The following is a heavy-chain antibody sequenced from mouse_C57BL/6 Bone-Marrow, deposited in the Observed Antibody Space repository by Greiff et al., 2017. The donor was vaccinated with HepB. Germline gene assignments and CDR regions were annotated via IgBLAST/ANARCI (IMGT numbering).Heavy chain of an antibody. J-gene: IGHJ1*03. CDR2: INPSNGGT. CDR1: GYTFTSYW. Sequence: QVQLQQPGTELVKPGASVKLSCKASGYTFTSYWMHWVKQRPGQGLEWIGNINPSNGGTNYNEKFKSKATLTVDKSSSTAYMQLSSLTSEDSAVYYCARGGWLRRNWYFDVWGTGTTVTVSS. CDR3: ARGGWLRRNWYFDV. D-gene: IGHD2-2*01. V-gene: IGHV1-53*01.